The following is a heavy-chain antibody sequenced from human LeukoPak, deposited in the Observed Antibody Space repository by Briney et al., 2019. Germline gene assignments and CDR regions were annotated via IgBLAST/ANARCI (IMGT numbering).Heavy chain of an antibody. CDR2: SYSGGNA. Sequence: SETLSLTCTVPGASTSAYYWSWSRQPPGKGLEWIGYSYSGGNANYNPSLKTRVTISIDTSENQFSLRLTSVTAADTAVYFCARSKWGGGYYLNAFAVWGQRTLVTISS. D-gene: IGHD1-26*01. V-gene: IGHV4-4*08. CDR1: GASTSAYY. CDR3: ARSKWGGGYYLNAFAV. J-gene: IGHJ3*01.